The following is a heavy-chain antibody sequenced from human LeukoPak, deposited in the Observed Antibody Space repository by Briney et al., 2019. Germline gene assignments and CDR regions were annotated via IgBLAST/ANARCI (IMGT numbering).Heavy chain of an antibody. D-gene: IGHD3-16*02. CDR2: IWYDGSNK. V-gene: IGHV3-33*06. J-gene: IGHJ4*02. CDR1: GFTFSSYG. Sequence: GRSLRLSCAASGFTFSSYGMHWVRQAPGKGLEWVAVIWYDGSNKYYADSVKGRFTVSRDNSKNTLYLQMNSLRAEDTAVYYCAKALFRSVIGLDHWGQGTLVTVSS. CDR3: AKALFRSVIGLDH.